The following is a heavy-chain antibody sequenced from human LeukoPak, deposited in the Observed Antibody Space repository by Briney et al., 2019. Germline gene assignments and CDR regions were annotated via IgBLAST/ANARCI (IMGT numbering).Heavy chain of an antibody. CDR3: ARARSFTGSDRNWFDP. J-gene: IGHJ5*02. CDR1: GYTFTSYA. D-gene: IGHD1-14*01. Sequence: ASVKVSCKASGYTFTSYAMHWVRQAPGQRLEWMGWINAGNGNTKYSLKFQGRVTITRDTSASAAYMELSSLRSEDTAVYYCARARSFTGSDRNWFDPWGQGTLVTVSS. V-gene: IGHV1-3*01. CDR2: INAGNGNT.